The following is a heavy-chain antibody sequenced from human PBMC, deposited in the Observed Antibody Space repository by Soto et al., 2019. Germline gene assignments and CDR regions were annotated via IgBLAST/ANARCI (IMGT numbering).Heavy chain of an antibody. J-gene: IGHJ6*02. D-gene: IGHD5-18*01. CDR1: GGSVSSGSYY. CDR2: FYYSGST. V-gene: IGHV4-61*01. CDR3: ARPLYSYGPMDV. Sequence: PSETLSLTCTVSGGSVSSGSYYWSWIRQPPGKGLEWIGYFYYSGSTNYNPSLKIRVTISVYTSKNQFSLKLSSVTAADTAVYYCARPLYSYGPMDVWGQGTTVTVSS.